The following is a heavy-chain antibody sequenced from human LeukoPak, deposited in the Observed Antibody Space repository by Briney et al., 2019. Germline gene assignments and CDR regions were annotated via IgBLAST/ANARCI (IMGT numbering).Heavy chain of an antibody. Sequence: SVKVSCKASGGTFSSYAISWVRQAPGQGLEWMGGIIPIFGTANYAQKFQGRVTITADESTSTAYMELRSLRSDDTAVYYCATSIAAYDAFDIWGQGTMVTVSS. CDR2: IIPIFGTA. D-gene: IGHD6-6*01. J-gene: IGHJ3*02. CDR3: ATSIAAYDAFDI. CDR1: GGTFSSYA. V-gene: IGHV1-69*01.